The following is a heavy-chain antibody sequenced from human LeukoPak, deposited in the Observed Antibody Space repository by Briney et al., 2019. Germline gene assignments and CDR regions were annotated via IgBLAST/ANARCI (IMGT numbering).Heavy chain of an antibody. CDR2: ISGSGGST. J-gene: IGHJ3*02. CDR1: GFTFSSYA. CDR3: ARDRYCGGDCYTNDAFDI. D-gene: IGHD2-21*02. V-gene: IGHV3-23*01. Sequence: PGGSLRLSCAASGFTFSSYAMSWVRQAPGKGLEWVSAISGSGGSTYYADSVKGRFTISRDNSKNTLYLQVNSLRAEDTALYYCARDRYCGGDCYTNDAFDIWGQGTMVTVSS.